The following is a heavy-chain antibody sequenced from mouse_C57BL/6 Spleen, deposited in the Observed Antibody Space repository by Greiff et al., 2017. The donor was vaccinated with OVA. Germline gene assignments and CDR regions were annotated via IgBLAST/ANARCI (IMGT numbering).Heavy chain of an antibody. Sequence: VKLQQSGAELVRPGTSVKVSCKASGYAFTNYLIEWVKQRPGQGLEWIGVINPGSGGTNYNEKFKGKATLTADKSSSTAYMQLSSLTSEDSAVYFCARTAYCGNFAGFAYWGQGTLVTVSA. J-gene: IGHJ3*01. CDR3: ARTAYCGNFAGFAY. CDR1: GYAFTNYL. CDR2: INPGSGGT. D-gene: IGHD2-10*01. V-gene: IGHV1-54*01.